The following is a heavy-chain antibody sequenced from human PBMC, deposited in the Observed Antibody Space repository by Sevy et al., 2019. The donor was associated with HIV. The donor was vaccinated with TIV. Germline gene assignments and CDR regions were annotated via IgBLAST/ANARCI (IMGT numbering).Heavy chain of an antibody. CDR1: GXXFSSYG. J-gene: IGHJ6*02. Sequence: GGSLRLSCAASGXXFSSYGMHWVRXAPGKGLEWVAVISYDGSNKYYADSVKGRFTISRDNSKNTLYLQMNSLRAEDTAVYYCAKRAVVGTAPHYYYXMDXWGQGTTVTVSS. V-gene: IGHV3-30*18. D-gene: IGHD6-19*01. CDR3: AKRAVVGTAPHYYYXMDX. CDR2: ISYDGSNK.